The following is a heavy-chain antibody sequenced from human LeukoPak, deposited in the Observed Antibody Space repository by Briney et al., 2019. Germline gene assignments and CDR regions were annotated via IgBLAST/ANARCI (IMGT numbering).Heavy chain of an antibody. Sequence: ASVKVSCKASGYTFTGYYMHWVRQAPGQGLEWMGWINPNSGGTNYAQKFQGRVTMTRDTSISTAYMELSRLRSDDTAVYYCAVVTYYYDSSGYYLPWYWGQGTLVTVSS. CDR3: AVVTYYYDSSGYYLPWY. D-gene: IGHD3-22*01. J-gene: IGHJ4*02. CDR2: INPNSGGT. CDR1: GYTFTGYY. V-gene: IGHV1-2*02.